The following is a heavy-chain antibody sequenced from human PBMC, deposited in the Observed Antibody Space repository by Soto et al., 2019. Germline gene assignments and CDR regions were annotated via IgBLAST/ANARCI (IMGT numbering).Heavy chain of an antibody. V-gene: IGHV4-59*08. J-gene: IGHJ6*03. CDR2: IYYSGST. CDR1: GGSISSYY. D-gene: IGHD5-18*01. Sequence: PSETLSLTCTVSGGSISSYYWSWIRQPPGKGLEWIGYIYYSGSTNHNPSLKSRVTISVDTSKNQFSLKLSSVTAADTAVYYCARLLRIQLWNRMDVWGKGTTVTVSS. CDR3: ARLLRIQLWNRMDV.